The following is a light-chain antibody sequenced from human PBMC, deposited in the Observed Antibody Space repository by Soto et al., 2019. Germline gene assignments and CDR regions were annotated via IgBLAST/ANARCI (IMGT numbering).Light chain of an antibody. CDR3: SSYAGSNNLL. J-gene: IGLJ2*01. CDR2: DVT. V-gene: IGLV2-11*01. CDR1: SSDVGGYDY. Sequence: QSALTQTRSMSGSPGQSVTISCAGTSSDVGGYDYVSWYQHRPGNAPKLMIYDVTKRPSGVPDRFSGSKSGNTASLTVSGLQPEDEADYYCSSYAGSNNLLFGGGTKVTVL.